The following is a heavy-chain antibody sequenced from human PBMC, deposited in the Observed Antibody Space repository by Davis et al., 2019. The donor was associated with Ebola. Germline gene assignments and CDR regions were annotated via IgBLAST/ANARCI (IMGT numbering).Heavy chain of an antibody. Sequence: PGGSLRLSYVASGVSVSSCAMSWVRQAPGKGPEWVSGIGSDSGTHYADSVKGRFTISRDDSKNTVYLQMNSLRGEDTAVYYCAKDLFWWAASDVWGQGTTVTVS. CDR3: AKDLFWWAASDV. D-gene: IGHD2-8*02. CDR2: IGSDSGT. CDR1: GVSVSSCA. J-gene: IGHJ6*02. V-gene: IGHV3-23*01.